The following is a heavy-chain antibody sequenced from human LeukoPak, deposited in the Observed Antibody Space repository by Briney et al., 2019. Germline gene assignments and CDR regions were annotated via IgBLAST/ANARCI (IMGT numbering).Heavy chain of an antibody. CDR1: GFTFSDSD. D-gene: IGHD3-22*01. Sequence: PGGSLRLSCAASGFTFSDSDMTWVRQAPGKGLDWVSLISFSGANSYYADSVKGRFTISRDNSKDTLFLQMNSLRAEDTAIYYCARLLDYYDSSGYFDYWGQGTLVTVSS. J-gene: IGHJ4*02. CDR3: ARLLDYYDSSGYFDY. V-gene: IGHV3-23*01. CDR2: ISFSGANS.